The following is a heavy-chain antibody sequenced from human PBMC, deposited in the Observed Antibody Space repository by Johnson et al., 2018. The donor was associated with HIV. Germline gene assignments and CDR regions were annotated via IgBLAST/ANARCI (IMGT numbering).Heavy chain of an antibody. V-gene: IGHV3-30-3*01. Sequence: QVQLVESGGGVVQPGRSLRLSCAASGFTFSSYAMHWVRQAPGKGLEWVAVISYDGRNKYYADSVKGRFTISRDNAKNSLCLQMNSLRAEDTDVYYCARDYGDDEVPDAFDIWGQGTMVTVSS. CDR3: ARDYGDDEVPDAFDI. D-gene: IGHD4-17*01. CDR1: GFTFSSYA. CDR2: ISYDGRNK. J-gene: IGHJ3*02.